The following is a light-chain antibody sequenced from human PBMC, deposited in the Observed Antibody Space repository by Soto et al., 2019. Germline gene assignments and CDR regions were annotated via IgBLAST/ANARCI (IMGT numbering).Light chain of an antibody. V-gene: IGKV1-5*01. Sequence: DIQMTQSPSSLSASVGDRITITCRASQSISRYLNWYQHKPGKAPKLLINAASSLERGVPSRFSGGGSGTEFTLTISSLQPDDFATYYCQQYNSYSSFTFGPGTKGGYQ. CDR1: QSISRY. CDR3: QQYNSYSSFT. CDR2: AAS. J-gene: IGKJ3*01.